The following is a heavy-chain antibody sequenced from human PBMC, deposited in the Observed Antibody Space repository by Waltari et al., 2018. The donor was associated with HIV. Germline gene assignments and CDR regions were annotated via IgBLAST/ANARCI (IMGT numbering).Heavy chain of an antibody. V-gene: IGHV4-39*01. CDR3: ARPGIAAAGTFDY. Sequence: QLQLQESGPGLVKPSETLSLTCTVSGAPIRSTSYSWGWIRQPPGKGLEWIGSIYYSGSTYYNPSLKSRVTISVDTSKNQFSLKLSSVTAADTAVYYCARPGIAAAGTFDYWGQGTLVTVSS. CDR2: IYYSGST. D-gene: IGHD6-13*01. CDR1: GAPIRSTSYS. J-gene: IGHJ4*02.